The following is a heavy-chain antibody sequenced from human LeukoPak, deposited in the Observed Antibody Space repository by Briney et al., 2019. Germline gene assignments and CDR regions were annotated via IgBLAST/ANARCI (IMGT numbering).Heavy chain of an antibody. V-gene: IGHV3-11*04. CDR2: MSTSDSPI. D-gene: IGHD1-1*01. J-gene: IGHJ5*02. CDR1: GFTFSDYY. Sequence: GGSLRLSCAASGFTFSDYYMSWIRQAPGKGLEWVSYMSTSDSPIYYTDSVKGRFTISRDNAKNSLYLQMNSLRASDTAVYHCARELNGAFYPWGQGTLVTVSS. CDR3: ARELNGAFYP.